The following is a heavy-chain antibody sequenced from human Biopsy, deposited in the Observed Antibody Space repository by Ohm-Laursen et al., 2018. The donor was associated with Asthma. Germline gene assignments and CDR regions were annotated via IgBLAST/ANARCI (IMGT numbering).Heavy chain of an antibody. J-gene: IGHJ4*02. V-gene: IGHV4-59*01. D-gene: IGHD6-19*01. CDR2: VYWTGST. Sequence: GTLSLTCSVYGGSISSFYWSWIRQSPEKGLEWMGYVYWTGSTNYNPSLKSRITMSVDTSKNRMFLELTSVTAADTAIYYCVRAVRNEQWLAPFDYWGQGSLVLVSS. CDR3: VRAVRNEQWLAPFDY. CDR1: GGSISSFY.